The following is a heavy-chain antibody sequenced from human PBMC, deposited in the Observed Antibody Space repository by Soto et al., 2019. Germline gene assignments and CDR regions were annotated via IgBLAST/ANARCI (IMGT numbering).Heavy chain of an antibody. CDR1: GYTFTSYG. CDR3: ARPDYYDSSGYYPWYFDY. D-gene: IGHD3-22*01. CDR2: ISAYNGNT. J-gene: IGHJ4*02. Sequence: QVQLVQSGAEVKKPGASVKVSCKASGYTFTSYGISWVRQAPGQGLEWMGWISAYNGNTNYAQKLQGRVTMTTDTSTSTAHMELRSLRSDDTAVYYCARPDYYDSSGYYPWYFDYWGQGTLVTVSS. V-gene: IGHV1-18*01.